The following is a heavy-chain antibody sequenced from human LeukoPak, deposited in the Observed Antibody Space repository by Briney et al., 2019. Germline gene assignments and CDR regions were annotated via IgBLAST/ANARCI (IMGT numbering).Heavy chain of an antibody. V-gene: IGHV4-39*07. Sequence: SETLSLTCTVSGGSISSSSYYWSWIRQPPGKGLEWIGEINHSGSTNYSPSLKSRVTISVDTSKNQFSLKLSSVTAADTAVYYCARRDYGSGEWGQGTLVTVSS. D-gene: IGHD3-10*01. CDR2: INHSGST. J-gene: IGHJ4*02. CDR1: GGSISSSSYY. CDR3: ARRDYGSGE.